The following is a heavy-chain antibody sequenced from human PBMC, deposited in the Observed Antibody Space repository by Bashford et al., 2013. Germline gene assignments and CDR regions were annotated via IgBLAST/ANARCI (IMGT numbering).Heavy chain of an antibody. J-gene: IGHJ6*02. CDR2: ISWNSDSI. D-gene: IGHD3-22*01. Sequence: SLRLSCAASGFHFLRIFAMHWVRQAPGKGLEWVSGISWNSDSIGYADSVKGRFTISRDNAKNSLSLQMNSLRAEDTALYYCAKDAGGYKTIFHFYGMDVWGQGTTVTVSS. CDR1: GFHFLRIFA. CDR3: AKDAGGYKTIFHFYGMDV. V-gene: IGHV3-9*01.